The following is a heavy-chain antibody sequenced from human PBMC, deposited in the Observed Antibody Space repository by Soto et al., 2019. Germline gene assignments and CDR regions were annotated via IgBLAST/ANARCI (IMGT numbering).Heavy chain of an antibody. CDR1: GYSFAGYW. V-gene: IGHV5-10-1*01. CDR3: ARQIYDSDTGPNFQYYFDS. Sequence: PGESLKLSCKGSGYSFAGYWITWVRQKPGKGLEWMGRIDPSDSQTYYSPSFRGHVTISVTKSITTVFLQWSSLRASDTAMYYCARQIYDSDTGPNFQYYFDSWGQGIQVTVSS. CDR2: IDPSDSQT. J-gene: IGHJ4*02. D-gene: IGHD3-22*01.